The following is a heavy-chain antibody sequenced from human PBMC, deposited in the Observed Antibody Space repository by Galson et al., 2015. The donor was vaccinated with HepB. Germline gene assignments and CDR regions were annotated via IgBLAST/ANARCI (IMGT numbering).Heavy chain of an antibody. CDR2: IDPSDSYT. J-gene: IGHJ6*02. Sequence: QSGAEVKKPGESLRISCKGSGYSFTSYWIGWVRQMPGKGLEWMGRIDPSDSYTNYSPSFQGHVTISADKSISTAYLQWSSLKASDTAMYYCARQGFGELSYYYYGMDVWGQGTTVTVSS. V-gene: IGHV5-10-1*01. CDR1: GYSFTSYW. CDR3: ARQGFGELSYYYYGMDV. D-gene: IGHD3-10*01.